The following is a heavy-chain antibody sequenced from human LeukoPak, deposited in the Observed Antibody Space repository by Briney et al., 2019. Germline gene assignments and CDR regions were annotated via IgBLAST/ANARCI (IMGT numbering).Heavy chain of an antibody. CDR1: GGSISSGGYY. J-gene: IGHJ3*02. CDR2: IYHSGST. CDR3: ARATTYYYDSSGYYPDAFDI. D-gene: IGHD3-22*01. V-gene: IGHV4-30-2*01. Sequence: SETLSLTCTVSGGSISSGGYYWSWIRQPPGKGLEWIGYIYHSGSTYYNPSLKSRVTISVDRSKNQFSLKLSSVTAADTAVYYCARATTYYYDSSGYYPDAFDIWGQGTMVTVSS.